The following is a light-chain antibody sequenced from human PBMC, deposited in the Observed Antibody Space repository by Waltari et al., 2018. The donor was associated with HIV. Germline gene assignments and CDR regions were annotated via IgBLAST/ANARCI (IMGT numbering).Light chain of an antibody. J-gene: IGKJ5*01. CDR3: QQYNDWLLVT. Sequence: EIVLTQSPATLSVSPGQRATLSCRASQSVSNNLAWYQQKPGQSPRLLIYGASARATGIPARFSGSGSGTEFTLTVSSLQSEDFAVYYRQQYNDWLLVTFGQGTRLEIE. CDR1: QSVSNN. CDR2: GAS. V-gene: IGKV3-15*01.